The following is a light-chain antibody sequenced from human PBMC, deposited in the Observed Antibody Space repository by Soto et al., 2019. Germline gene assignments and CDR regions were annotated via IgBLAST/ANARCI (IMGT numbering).Light chain of an antibody. CDR1: QSVSSRN. V-gene: IGKV3-20*01. J-gene: IGKJ1*01. Sequence: EIVLTQSPGTLALSPGDRATLSCRASQSVSSRNLAWYQQPPGQAPRLLIYGASSRATGIPDRFSCSGSGTDFTLTISRLEPEDFAVYYCQQYGSSPRTFGQGTKVEI. CDR2: GAS. CDR3: QQYGSSPRT.